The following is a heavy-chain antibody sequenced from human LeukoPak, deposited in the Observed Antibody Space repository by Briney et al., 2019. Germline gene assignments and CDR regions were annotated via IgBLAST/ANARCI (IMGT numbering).Heavy chain of an antibody. V-gene: IGHV3-23*01. CDR3: ARGGVVYPDSFDI. Sequence: PGGSLRLSCAASGFTFNIYTMNWVRQAPGKGLEWVSGITNSGGSTYYADSVKGRFTISRDNSKNTLFLQMNSLRAEDTAVYYCARGGVVYPDSFDIWGRGTMVTVYS. D-gene: IGHD2-15*01. J-gene: IGHJ3*02. CDR2: ITNSGGST. CDR1: GFTFNIYT.